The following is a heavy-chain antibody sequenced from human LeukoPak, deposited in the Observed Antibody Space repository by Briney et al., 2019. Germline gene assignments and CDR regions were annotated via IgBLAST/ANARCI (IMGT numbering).Heavy chain of an antibody. CDR1: GGSISSYY. V-gene: IGHV4-4*07. D-gene: IGHD3-22*01. CDR3: ARVDYDSSGYPFDY. CDR2: IYTSGST. Sequence: SETLSLTCTVSGGSISSYYWSWIRQPARKGLEWIGRIYTSGSTNYNPSLKSRVTMSVDTSKNQFSLKLSSVTAADTAVYYCARVDYDSSGYPFDYWGQGTLVTVSS. J-gene: IGHJ4*02.